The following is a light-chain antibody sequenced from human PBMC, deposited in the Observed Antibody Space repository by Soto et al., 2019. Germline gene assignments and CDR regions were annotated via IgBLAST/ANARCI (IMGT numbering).Light chain of an antibody. CDR2: SNN. J-gene: IGLJ3*02. CDR1: SSNFVSNT. V-gene: IGLV1-44*01. Sequence: QSVLTQPPSASGTPGQRVTISCSGSSSNFVSNTVNWYQQLPGTAPKLLIYSNNQRPSGVPDRFSGSKSGTSASLAISGLQSEDEADYYCAAWDDSLKVFGGGTKVTVL. CDR3: AAWDDSLKV.